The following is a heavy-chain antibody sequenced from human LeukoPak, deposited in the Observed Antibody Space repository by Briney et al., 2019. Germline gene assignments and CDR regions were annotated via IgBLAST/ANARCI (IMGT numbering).Heavy chain of an antibody. Sequence: PGGSLRLSCAASGFTFSSYGMHWVRQAPGKGLEWVAFIRYDGSNKYYADSVKGRFTISRDNSKNTLYLQMNSLRAEDTAVYYCATLWFGETYLMGYFDYWGQGTLVTVSS. V-gene: IGHV3-30*02. CDR1: GFTFSSYG. CDR3: ATLWFGETYLMGYFDY. CDR2: IRYDGSNK. J-gene: IGHJ4*02. D-gene: IGHD3-10*01.